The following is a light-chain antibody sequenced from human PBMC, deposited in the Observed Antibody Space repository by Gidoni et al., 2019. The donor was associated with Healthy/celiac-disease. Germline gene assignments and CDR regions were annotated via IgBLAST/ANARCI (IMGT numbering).Light chain of an antibody. CDR3: QQYNSYWWT. Sequence: DIQMTQSPSTLSESVGDRVNITCRASQSISSWLAWYQQKPGKAPKLLIYKAPSLESGVPSRFSGSGSGTEFTLTISSLQPDDFATYYCQQYNSYWWTFGQGTKVEIK. V-gene: IGKV1-5*03. CDR1: QSISSW. J-gene: IGKJ1*01. CDR2: KAP.